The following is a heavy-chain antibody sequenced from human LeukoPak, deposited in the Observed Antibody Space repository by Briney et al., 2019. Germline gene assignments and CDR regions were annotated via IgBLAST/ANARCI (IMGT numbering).Heavy chain of an antibody. D-gene: IGHD4-17*01. Sequence: GESLRISCKGSGYSFTSYWISWVRQMPGKGLEWMGRIDPSDSYTNYSPSFQGHVTISADKSIGTAYLQWSSLKASDTAMYYCATRTTVTTFNDYWGQGTLVTVSS. CDR3: ATRTTVTTFNDY. J-gene: IGHJ4*02. CDR2: IDPSDSYT. V-gene: IGHV5-10-1*01. CDR1: GYSFTSYW.